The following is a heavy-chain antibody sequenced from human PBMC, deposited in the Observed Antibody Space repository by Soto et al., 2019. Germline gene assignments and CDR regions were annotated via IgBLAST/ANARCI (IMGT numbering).Heavy chain of an antibody. V-gene: IGHV3-7*01. Sequence: VQLVESGGGLVQPGGSLRLSCAASGFTFSSYWMSWVRQAPGKGLEWVANIKQDGSEKYYVDSVKGRFTISRDNAKTSLYLQMNSLRAEDTAVYYCARVRTPFKYYFDYWGQGTLVTVSS. J-gene: IGHJ4*02. CDR2: IKQDGSEK. CDR1: GFTFSSYW. CDR3: ARVRTPFKYYFDY.